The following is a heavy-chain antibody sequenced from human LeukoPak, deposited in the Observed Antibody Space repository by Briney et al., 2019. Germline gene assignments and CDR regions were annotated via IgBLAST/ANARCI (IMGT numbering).Heavy chain of an antibody. J-gene: IGHJ4*02. CDR1: GFTFSSYW. Sequence: GSLRLSCAASGFTFSSYWMSWVHQPPGKGLEWIGEINHSGSTNYNPSLKSRVTISVDTSKNQFSLKLSSVTAADTAVYYCARTTTAHDYWGQGTLVTVSS. V-gene: IGHV4-34*01. CDR2: INHSGST. CDR3: ARTTTAHDY. D-gene: IGHD1-26*01.